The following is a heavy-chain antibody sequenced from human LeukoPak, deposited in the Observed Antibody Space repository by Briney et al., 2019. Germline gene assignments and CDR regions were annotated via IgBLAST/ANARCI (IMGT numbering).Heavy chain of an antibody. Sequence: PGGSLRLSCAASGFTFSSYAMSWVRQAPGKGLEWVSVIYSGGSTYYADSVKGRFTISRDNSKNTLYLQMNSLRAEDTAVYYCARVRQRTTAFDYWGQGTLVTVSS. CDR2: IYSGGST. CDR1: GFTFSSYA. J-gene: IGHJ4*02. D-gene: IGHD1-7*01. V-gene: IGHV3-53*01. CDR3: ARVRQRTTAFDY.